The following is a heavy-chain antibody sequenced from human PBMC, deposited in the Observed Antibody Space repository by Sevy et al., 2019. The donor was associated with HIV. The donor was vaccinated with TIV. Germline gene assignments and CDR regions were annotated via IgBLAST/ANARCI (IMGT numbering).Heavy chain of an antibody. Sequence: GGSLRLSCAASGFTFSDYYMSWIRQAPGKGLEWVSSISISSSYTNYADSVKGRLTISRDNAKNSLYLQMNSLRAEDTAVYYCARVGYYDSSGYYFDYWGQGTLVTVSS. D-gene: IGHD3-22*01. CDR1: GFTFSDYY. CDR2: ISISSSYT. CDR3: ARVGYYDSSGYYFDY. J-gene: IGHJ4*02. V-gene: IGHV3-11*06.